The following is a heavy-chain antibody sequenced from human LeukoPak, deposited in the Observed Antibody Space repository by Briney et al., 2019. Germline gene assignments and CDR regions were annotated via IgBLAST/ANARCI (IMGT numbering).Heavy chain of an antibody. J-gene: IGHJ4*02. D-gene: IGHD1-26*01. CDR1: GGTFSSYA. Sequence: ASVKVSCKASGGTFSSYAISWVRQAPGQGLEWMGRIIPIFGTANYAQKFQGRVTITTDESTSTAYMELSSLRSEDSAVYYCARDGSIVGAYYWGQGTLVTVSS. CDR3: ARDGSIVGAYY. CDR2: IIPIFGTA. V-gene: IGHV1-69*05.